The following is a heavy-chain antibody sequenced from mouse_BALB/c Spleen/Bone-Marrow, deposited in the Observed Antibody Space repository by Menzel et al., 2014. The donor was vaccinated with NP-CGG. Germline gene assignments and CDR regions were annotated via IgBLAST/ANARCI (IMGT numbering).Heavy chain of an antibody. CDR3: ARNGYYYSMDY. J-gene: IGHJ4*01. CDR1: GFSLTSDG. Sequence: QVQLQQSGPGLVQPSQSLSITCTVSGFSLTSDGVHWVRQSPRKGLEWLGVMWSGGSTDYNAAFISRLSISKDNSRSXVYSKMRDLHANDTAIYDGARNGYYYSMDYWGQGTSGTVSS. D-gene: IGHD2-2*01. CDR2: MWSGGST. V-gene: IGHV2-2*02.